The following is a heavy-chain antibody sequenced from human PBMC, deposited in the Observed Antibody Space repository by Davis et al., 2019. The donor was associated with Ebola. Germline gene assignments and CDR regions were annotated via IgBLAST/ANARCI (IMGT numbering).Heavy chain of an antibody. V-gene: IGHV3-30*18. J-gene: IGHJ4*02. CDR1: GFTFSSYG. CDR2: ISYDGSNK. Sequence: GGSLRLSCAASGFTFSSYGMHWVRQAPGKGLEWVAVISYDGSNKYYADSVKGRFTISRDNSKNTLYLQMNSLRAEDTAVYYCAKWDCSGGSCYSADYWGQGTLVTVSS. D-gene: IGHD2-15*01. CDR3: AKWDCSGGSCYSADY.